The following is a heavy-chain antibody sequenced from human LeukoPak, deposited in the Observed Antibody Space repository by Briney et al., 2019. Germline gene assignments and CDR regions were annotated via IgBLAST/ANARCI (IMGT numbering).Heavy chain of an antibody. V-gene: IGHV3-7*03. CDR3: AKDKANWGSAYYFDF. CDR2: IKQDGSEK. J-gene: IGHJ4*02. D-gene: IGHD7-27*01. CDR1: GFTFTNAW. Sequence: GGSLRLSCAASGFTFTNAWMSWVRQAPGKGLEWVANIKQDGSEKYYVDSVKGRFTISRDNAKNSLYLQMNSLRAEDTAVYYCAKDKANWGSAYYFDFWGQGTLVTVSS.